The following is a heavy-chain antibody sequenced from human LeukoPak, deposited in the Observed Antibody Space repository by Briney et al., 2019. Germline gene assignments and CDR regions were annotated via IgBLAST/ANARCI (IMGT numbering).Heavy chain of an antibody. D-gene: IGHD3-10*01. V-gene: IGHV1-18*01. CDR2: ISAYNGNT. Sequence: ASVKVSCKASGGTFSSYAISWVRQAPGQGLEWMGWISAYNGNTNYAQKLQGRVTMTRDTSTSTVYMELSSLRSEDTAVYYCAREGLLWFGELRPYYYYYYYMDVWGKGTTVTISS. CDR3: AREGLLWFGELRPYYYYYYYMDV. CDR1: GGTFSSYA. J-gene: IGHJ6*03.